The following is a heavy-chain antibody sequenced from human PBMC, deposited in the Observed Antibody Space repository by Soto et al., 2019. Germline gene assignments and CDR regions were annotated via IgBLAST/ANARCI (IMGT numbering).Heavy chain of an antibody. J-gene: IGHJ5*02. D-gene: IGHD6-13*01. Sequence: SLRLSCAASGFTVSSNYMSWVRHAPGKGLEWVSVIYSGGSTYYADSVKGRFTISRDNSKNTLYLQMNSLRAEDTAVYYCARMSSAGTLNWFEPSGQGTMVTVSS. CDR3: ARMSSAGTLNWFEP. V-gene: IGHV3-53*01. CDR2: IYSGGST. CDR1: GFTVSSNY.